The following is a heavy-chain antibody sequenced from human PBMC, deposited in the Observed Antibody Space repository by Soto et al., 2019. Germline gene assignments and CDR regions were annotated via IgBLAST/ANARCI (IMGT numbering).Heavy chain of an antibody. CDR2: ISSDSSRT. D-gene: IGHD3-3*01. Sequence: EVTLLESGGGLVQPGGSLRLSCVASGITFNSSAMSWIRQAPGKGMEWVSAISSDSSRTYYADSVRGRFTISRDNSKNTEYLQMSSLRVEDTAVYYCAKRGITPLGVVDLWGQGTLVTVSS. J-gene: IGHJ5*02. V-gene: IGHV3-23*01. CDR1: GITFNSSA. CDR3: AKRGITPLGVVDL.